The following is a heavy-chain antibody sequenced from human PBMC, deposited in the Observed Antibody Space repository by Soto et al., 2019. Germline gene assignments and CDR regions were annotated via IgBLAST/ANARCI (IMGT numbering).Heavy chain of an antibody. CDR1: GHSFTRNW. CDR3: ARFPGSTVYYYGFEV. V-gene: IGHV5-51*01. Sequence: GESLKISCKGSGHSFTRNWIGWVRQMPGKGLEWMGIIYPGDSNIKYSPSFQGQVSISADRSINAAYLQWSGLKASDTAIYYCARFPGSTVYYYGFEVWGQGPTVTVS. J-gene: IGHJ6*02. CDR2: IYPGDSNI. D-gene: IGHD6-13*01.